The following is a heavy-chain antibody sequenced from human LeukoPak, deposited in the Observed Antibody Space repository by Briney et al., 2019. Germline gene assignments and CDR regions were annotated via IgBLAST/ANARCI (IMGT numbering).Heavy chain of an antibody. D-gene: IGHD2-21*01. CDR2: VSYSGST. CDR1: GGSIGNYY. CDR3: AREYYGAAIDP. V-gene: IGHV4-59*01. J-gene: IGHJ5*02. Sequence: SETLSLTCTVSGGSIGNYYWSWIRQPPGKGLEWLGSVSYSGSTDHNSSLKSRVTLSVDTSKKQFSLKLSSVTAADTALYYCAREYYGAAIDPWGQGTLVTVSS.